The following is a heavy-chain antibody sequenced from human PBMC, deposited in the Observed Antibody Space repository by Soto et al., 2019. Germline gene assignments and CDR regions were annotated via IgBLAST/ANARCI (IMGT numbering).Heavy chain of an antibody. D-gene: IGHD3-3*01. CDR1: GYTFTSYY. CDR2: INPSGGST. J-gene: IGHJ5*02. Sequence: ASVKVSCKASGYTFTSYYMHWVRQAPGQGLEWMGIINPSGGSTSYAQKFQGRVTMTRDTSTSTVYMELSSLRSEDTAVYYCARAHYDFWSGHINWFDPWGQGTLVTVSS. V-gene: IGHV1-46*01. CDR3: ARAHYDFWSGHINWFDP.